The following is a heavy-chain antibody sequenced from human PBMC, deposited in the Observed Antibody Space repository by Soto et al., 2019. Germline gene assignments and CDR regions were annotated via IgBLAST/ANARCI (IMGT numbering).Heavy chain of an antibody. D-gene: IGHD5-12*01. Sequence: ASVKVSCKASGYTFTSYGISWVRQAPGQGLEWMGWISAYNGNTNYAQKLQGRVTMTTDTSTSTAYMELRSLRSDDTAVYYCARGVSGGYDFEYYYCYMDVWGKGTTVTVSS. V-gene: IGHV1-18*01. CDR2: ISAYNGNT. CDR1: GYTFTSYG. J-gene: IGHJ6*03. CDR3: ARGVSGGYDFEYYYCYMDV.